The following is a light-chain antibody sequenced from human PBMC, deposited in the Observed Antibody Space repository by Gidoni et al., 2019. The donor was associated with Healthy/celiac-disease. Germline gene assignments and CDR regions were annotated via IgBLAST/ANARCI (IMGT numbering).Light chain of an antibody. CDR2: KAS. V-gene: IGKV1-5*03. Sequence: MTQSPSTLSASVGDRVTITCRASQSISSWLAGYQQKPGKAPKLLIYKASSLESGVPSRFSGSGSGTEFTLTITSLQPDDFSTYYCQQYKTYWTFGRGTKVEIK. J-gene: IGKJ1*01. CDR1: QSISSW. CDR3: QQYKTYWT.